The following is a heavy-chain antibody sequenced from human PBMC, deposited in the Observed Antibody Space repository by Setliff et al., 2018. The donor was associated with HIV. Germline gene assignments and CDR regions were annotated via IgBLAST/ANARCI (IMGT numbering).Heavy chain of an antibody. CDR1: GFSISSGYY. CDR3: ATCRHRPSNWFDP. V-gene: IGHV4-38-2*02. Sequence: PSETLSLTCTVSGFSISSGYYWGWIRQPPGKGLEWIGFIYHDGNTDYNPSLKSRVTMSVDTSKNQFSLKVSSVTAADTAVYYCATCRHRPSNWFDPWGQGTVVTVSS. CDR2: IYHDGNT. J-gene: IGHJ5*02.